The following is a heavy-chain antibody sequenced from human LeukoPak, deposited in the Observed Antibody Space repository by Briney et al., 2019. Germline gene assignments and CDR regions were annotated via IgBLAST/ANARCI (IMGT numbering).Heavy chain of an antibody. CDR3: TAGIGLAGVSFY. CDR1: GFTFGDYG. CDR2: IRSKTYGGTT. D-gene: IGHD3-10*01. Sequence: PGRSLTLSCTDSGFTFGDYGLSWVRQAPGKGLEWVGFIRSKTYGGTTEYAASVKGRFIISRDDSKSVAYVQMNSLKTEDTAEYYCTAGIGLAGVSFYWGQGTLVTVSS. V-gene: IGHV3-49*04. J-gene: IGHJ4*02.